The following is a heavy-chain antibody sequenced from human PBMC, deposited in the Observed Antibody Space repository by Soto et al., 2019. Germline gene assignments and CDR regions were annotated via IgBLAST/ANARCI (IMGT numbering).Heavy chain of an antibody. V-gene: IGHV4-59*01. J-gene: IGHJ5*02. CDR2: IYYSGST. D-gene: IGHD2-2*01. Sequence: SETLSLTCTVSGGSISSYYWSWIRQPPGKGLEWIGYIYYSGSTNYNPSLKSRVTISVDTSKNQFSLQLSSVTAADTAVYFCARGFSTIYGIPENWFDPWGQGTLVTVSS. CDR1: GGSISSYY. CDR3: ARGFSTIYGIPENWFDP.